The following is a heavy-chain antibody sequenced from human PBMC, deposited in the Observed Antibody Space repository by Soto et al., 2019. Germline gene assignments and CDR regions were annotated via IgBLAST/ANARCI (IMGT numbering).Heavy chain of an antibody. Sequence: QITLKESGPTLVKPTQTLTLTCTFSGFSLSTTGVGVGWIRQPPGKALKWLAIIYWDDDKRYSPSLKSRLTITKDTSNNQVVLTMTNMDPVDTATYYCARESRRFFDCWGQGTLVTVSS. J-gene: IGHJ4*02. CDR3: ARESRRFFDC. D-gene: IGHD2-2*01. V-gene: IGHV2-5*02. CDR1: GFSLSTTGVG. CDR2: IYWDDDK.